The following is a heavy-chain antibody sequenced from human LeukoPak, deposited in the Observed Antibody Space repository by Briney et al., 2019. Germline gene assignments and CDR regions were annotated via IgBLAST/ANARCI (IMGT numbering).Heavy chain of an antibody. J-gene: IGHJ5*02. CDR3: AREHIVVVPAAAYNWLDP. Sequence: PGGSLRLSCAASGFTFSSYAMHWVRQAPGKGLEWVAVISYDGSNKYYADSVKGRFTISRDNSKNTLYLQMNSLRAEDTAVYYCAREHIVVVPAAAYNWLDPWGQGTLVTVSS. D-gene: IGHD2-2*01. V-gene: IGHV3-30-3*01. CDR2: ISYDGSNK. CDR1: GFTFSSYA.